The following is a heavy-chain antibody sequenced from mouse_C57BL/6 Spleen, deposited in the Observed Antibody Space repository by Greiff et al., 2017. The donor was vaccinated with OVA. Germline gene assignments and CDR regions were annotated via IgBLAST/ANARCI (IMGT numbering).Heavy chain of an antibody. CDR3: AREGGLLRRGGDYYAMDY. CDR1: GYTFTSYW. D-gene: IGHD2-12*01. J-gene: IGHJ4*01. V-gene: IGHV1-59*01. Sequence: VQLQQPGAELVRPGTSVKLSCKASGYTFTSYWMHWVKQRPGQGLEWIGVIDPSDSYTNYNQKFKGKATLTVDTSSSTAYMQLSSLTSEYSAVYNCAREGGLLRRGGDYYAMDYWGQGTSVTVSS. CDR2: IDPSDSYT.